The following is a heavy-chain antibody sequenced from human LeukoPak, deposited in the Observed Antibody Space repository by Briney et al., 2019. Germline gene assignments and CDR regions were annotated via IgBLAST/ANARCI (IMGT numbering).Heavy chain of an antibody. D-gene: IGHD3-22*01. CDR2: ISGSGGST. Sequence: GGSLRLSCAASGFTFSSYAMSWVRQAPGKGPEWVSAISGSGGSTYYADSVKGRFTISRDNSKNTLYLQMNSLRAKDTAVYYCATSRSGGSGYYSTFDYWGQGTLVTVSS. CDR3: ATSRSGGSGYYSTFDY. J-gene: IGHJ4*02. CDR1: GFTFSSYA. V-gene: IGHV3-23*01.